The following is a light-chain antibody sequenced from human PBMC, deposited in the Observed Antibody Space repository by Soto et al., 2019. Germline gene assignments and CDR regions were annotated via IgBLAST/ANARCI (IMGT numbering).Light chain of an antibody. V-gene: IGKV1-5*01. CDR1: QSISSW. J-gene: IGKJ1*01. CDR2: DAS. Sequence: DIQMTQSPSTLSASVGDRVTITCRASQSISSWWAWYQQKRGKAPKLLVYDASSLESGVPSRFRGSGTGTEFSLTISSLQPDDFATYYCQQYNSYPWTFGQGTKVEIK. CDR3: QQYNSYPWT.